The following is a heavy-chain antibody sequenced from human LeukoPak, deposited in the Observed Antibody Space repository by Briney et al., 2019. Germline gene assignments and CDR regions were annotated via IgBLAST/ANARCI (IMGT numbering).Heavy chain of an antibody. Sequence: SETLXLTCAVSGGSFSGYYWSWIRQPPGKGLEWIGEINHSGSTNYNPSLKSRVTISVDTSKNQFSLRLSSVTAEDTAVYYCARENWFDPWGQGTLVTVSS. CDR1: GGSFSGYY. CDR2: INHSGST. J-gene: IGHJ5*02. CDR3: ARENWFDP. V-gene: IGHV4-34*01.